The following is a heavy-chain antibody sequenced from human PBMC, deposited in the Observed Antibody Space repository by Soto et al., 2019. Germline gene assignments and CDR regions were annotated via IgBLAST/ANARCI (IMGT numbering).Heavy chain of an antibody. J-gene: IGHJ6*02. CDR3: ARVQYSSSPGASYYYYYYGMDV. D-gene: IGHD6-13*01. CDR2: ISYDGSNK. Sequence: QSGGSLRLSCAASGFTFSSYAMHWVRQAPGKGLEWVAVISYDGSNKYYADSVKGRFTISRDNSKNTLYLQMNSPRAEDTAVYYCARVQYSSSPGASYYYYYYGMDVWGQGTTVTVSS. CDR1: GFTFSSYA. V-gene: IGHV3-30-3*01.